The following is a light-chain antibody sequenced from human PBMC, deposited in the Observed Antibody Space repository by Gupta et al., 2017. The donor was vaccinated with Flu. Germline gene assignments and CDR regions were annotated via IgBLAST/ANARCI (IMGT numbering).Light chain of an antibody. V-gene: IGKV3-15*01. Sequence: EIVMTQSPATLSVSPGERATLSCRASQSVSSSVAWYQQQPGQSPRLLTFDASNRATGIPARFSGSGSGTEFTLTISSLQSEDFAVYYCQQYKNWPLWTFGQGTKVEVK. CDR3: QQYKNWPLWT. CDR2: DAS. J-gene: IGKJ1*01. CDR1: QSVSSS.